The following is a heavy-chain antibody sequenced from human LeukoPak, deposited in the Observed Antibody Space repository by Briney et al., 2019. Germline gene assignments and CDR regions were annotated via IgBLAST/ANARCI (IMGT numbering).Heavy chain of an antibody. D-gene: IGHD1-26*01. Sequence: ASVKVSCKASGYTFTSYDINWVRQATGQGLEWMGWMNPNSGNTGYAQKFQGRVTMTRNTSISTAYMELSSLRSEDTAVYYCTTDLSKARVKWELLPLTWFDPWGQGTLVTVSS. J-gene: IGHJ5*02. V-gene: IGHV1-8*01. CDR2: MNPNSGNT. CDR1: GYTFTSYD. CDR3: TTDLSKARVKWELLPLTWFDP.